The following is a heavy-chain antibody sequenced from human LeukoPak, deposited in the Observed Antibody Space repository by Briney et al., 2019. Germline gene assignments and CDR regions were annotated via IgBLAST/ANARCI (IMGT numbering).Heavy chain of an antibody. Sequence: PGGSLRLSCAASGFTFDDYAMSWVRQVPGKGLEWVSGITWNGGSTGYADSVKGRFTISRDNAKNSLYLQMNSLRAEDTAVYYCAELGITMIGGVWGKGTTVTISS. CDR2: ITWNGGST. CDR1: GFTFDDYA. V-gene: IGHV3-20*04. J-gene: IGHJ6*04. D-gene: IGHD3-10*02. CDR3: AELGITMIGGV.